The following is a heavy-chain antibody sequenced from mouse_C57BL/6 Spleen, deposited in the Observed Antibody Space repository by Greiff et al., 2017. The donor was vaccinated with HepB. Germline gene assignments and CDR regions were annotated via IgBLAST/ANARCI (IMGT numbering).Heavy chain of an antibody. J-gene: IGHJ1*03. CDR2: IDPSDSYT. D-gene: IGHD2-1*01. CDR1: GYTFTSYW. V-gene: IGHV1-69*01. Sequence: QVQLQQPGAELVMPGASVKLSCKASGYTFTSYWMHWVKQRPGQGLEWIGEIDPSDSYTNYNQKFKGKSTLTVDKSSSTAYMQLSSLTSVDSAVYYCARSPIYYGNPWYFDVWGTGTTVTVSS. CDR3: ARSPIYYGNPWYFDV.